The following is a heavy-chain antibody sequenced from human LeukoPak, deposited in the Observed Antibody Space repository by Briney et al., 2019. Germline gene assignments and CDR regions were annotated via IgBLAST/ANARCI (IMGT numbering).Heavy chain of an antibody. CDR3: ARTGYYGSGSYSFQH. Sequence: GESLKIPCKGSGYSFIDYWIGWVRQMPGKGLEWMAIIYPGDFDTRYSPSFQGQVTISADESVSTAYLQWSSLRASDTAIYYCARTGYYGSGSYSFQHWGQGTLVTVSS. CDR2: IYPGDFDT. D-gene: IGHD3-10*01. J-gene: IGHJ1*01. CDR1: GYSFIDYW. V-gene: IGHV5-51*01.